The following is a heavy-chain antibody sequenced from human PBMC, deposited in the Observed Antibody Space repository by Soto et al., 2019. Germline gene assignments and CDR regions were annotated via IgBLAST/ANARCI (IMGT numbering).Heavy chain of an antibody. CDR2: IGTAGDT. Sequence: GGSLRLSCAASGFTFSSYDMHWVRQATGKGLEWVSAIGTAGDTYYPGSVKGRFTISRENAKNSLYLQMNSLRAGDTAVYYCAGGAGYDTKDFAFDIWGQGTMVTVSS. CDR1: GFTFSSYD. D-gene: IGHD5-12*01. CDR3: AGGAGYDTKDFAFDI. J-gene: IGHJ3*02. V-gene: IGHV3-13*01.